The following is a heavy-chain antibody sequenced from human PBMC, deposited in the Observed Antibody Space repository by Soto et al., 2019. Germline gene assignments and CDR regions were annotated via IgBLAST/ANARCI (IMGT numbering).Heavy chain of an antibody. CDR2: IKSKNDGGTT. V-gene: IGHV3-15*01. D-gene: IGHD3-22*01. J-gene: IGHJ4*02. Sequence: EVQLVESGGGLVKPGGSLRLSCAASGFTFSNAWMSWVRQAPGKGLEWVGRIKSKNDGGTTDYAAPVRGRFTISRDDSKNTLYLQINTLKTEDTAVYSCATDRYDSSYFYIYHFVFSGQGTLVTVSS. CDR1: GFTFSNAW. CDR3: ATDRYDSSYFYIYHFVF.